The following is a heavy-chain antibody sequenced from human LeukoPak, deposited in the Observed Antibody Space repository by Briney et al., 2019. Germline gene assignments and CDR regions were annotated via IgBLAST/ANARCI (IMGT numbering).Heavy chain of an antibody. D-gene: IGHD4/OR15-4a*01. CDR1: GGSIRSYY. CDR2: ISYSGST. J-gene: IGHJ3*01. Sequence: SETLSLTCTISGGSIRSYYWSWIRQPPGKGLEWIGYISYSGSTNYNPSLQSRVTTSVDTSKNHFSLKLTSVTAADTAVYYCARAPGAVDAFDVWGQGTMVTVSS. CDR3: ARAPGAVDAFDV. V-gene: IGHV4-59*01.